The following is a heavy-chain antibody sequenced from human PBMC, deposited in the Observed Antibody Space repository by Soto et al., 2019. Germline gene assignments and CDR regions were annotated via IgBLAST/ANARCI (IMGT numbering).Heavy chain of an antibody. J-gene: IGHJ6*02. CDR1: GFTFSSSS. CDR3: AREEDSSSWQSKHNQYYYYGMDV. D-gene: IGHD6-13*01. V-gene: IGHV3-21*01. CDR2: ISNSSSYI. Sequence: PGGSLRLSCAASGFTFSSSSMNWVRQAPGKGLEWVSSISNSSSYIHYADSVEGRFTIARDNAKNSLYLQMNSLRAEDTAVYYCAREEDSSSWQSKHNQYYYYGMDVWGQGTTVTVCS.